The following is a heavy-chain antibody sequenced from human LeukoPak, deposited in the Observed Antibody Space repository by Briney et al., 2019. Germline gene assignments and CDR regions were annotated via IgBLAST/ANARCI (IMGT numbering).Heavy chain of an antibody. CDR3: ARDPGGYGDYAAFDI. CDR2: IYHSGST. J-gene: IGHJ3*02. CDR1: GGSISSGGYS. Sequence: SETLSLTCAVSGGSISSGGYSWSWIRQPPGKGLEWIGYIYHSGSTYYNPSLKSRVTISVDTSKNQFSLKLSSVTAADTAVYYCARDPGGYGDYAAFDIWGQGTMVTVSS. D-gene: IGHD4-17*01. V-gene: IGHV4-30-2*01.